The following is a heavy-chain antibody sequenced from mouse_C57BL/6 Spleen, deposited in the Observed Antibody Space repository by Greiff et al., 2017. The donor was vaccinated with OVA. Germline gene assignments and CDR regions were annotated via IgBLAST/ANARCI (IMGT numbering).Heavy chain of an antibody. D-gene: IGHD1-1*01. J-gene: IGHJ1*03. Sequence: VQLQQSGPELVKPGASVKISCKASGYAFSSSWMNWVKQRPGKGLEWIGRIYPGDGDTNSNGKFKGKATLTADKSSSTAYMQLSSLTSEDSAVYFCARLGTTVVRYFDVWGTGTTVTVSS. V-gene: IGHV1-82*01. CDR1: GYAFSSSW. CDR2: IYPGDGDT. CDR3: ARLGTTVVRYFDV.